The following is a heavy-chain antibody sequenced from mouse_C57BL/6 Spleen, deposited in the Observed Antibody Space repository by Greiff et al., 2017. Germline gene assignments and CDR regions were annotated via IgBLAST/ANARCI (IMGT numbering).Heavy chain of an antibody. CDR2: IYPGDGDT. D-gene: IGHD2-4*01. CDR1: GYAFSSSW. Sequence: QVQLQQSGPELVKPGASVKISCKASGYAFSSSWMNWVKQRPGKGLEWIGRIYPGDGDTNYNGKFKGKATLTADKSSSTAYMQLSSLTSEDSAVYFCARHESPYDYDVDYAMDYWGQGTSVTVSS. J-gene: IGHJ4*01. V-gene: IGHV1-82*01. CDR3: ARHESPYDYDVDYAMDY.